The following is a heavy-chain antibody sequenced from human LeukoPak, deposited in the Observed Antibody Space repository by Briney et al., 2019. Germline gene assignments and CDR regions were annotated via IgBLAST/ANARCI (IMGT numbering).Heavy chain of an antibody. CDR3: ARGPWYYDFWSGYPNWFDP. J-gene: IGHJ5*02. Sequence: GASVKVSCKASGYTFTSYGISWVRQAPGQGLEWVGWISAYNGNTNYAQKLQGRVTMTTDTSTSTAYMELRSLRSDDTAVYYCARGPWYYDFWSGYPNWFDPWGQGTLVTVSS. CDR1: GYTFTSYG. CDR2: ISAYNGNT. D-gene: IGHD3-3*01. V-gene: IGHV1-18*01.